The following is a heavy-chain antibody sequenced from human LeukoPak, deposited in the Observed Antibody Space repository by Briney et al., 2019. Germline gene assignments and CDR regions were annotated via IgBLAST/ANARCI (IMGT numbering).Heavy chain of an antibody. CDR3: ARALYSSGWYVRNYFDY. CDR2: ISSSSSYI. V-gene: IGHV3-21*04. D-gene: IGHD6-19*01. J-gene: IGHJ4*02. CDR1: GFTFSSYS. Sequence: GGSLRLSCAASGFTFSSYSMNWVRQAPGKGLEWVSSISSSSSYIYYADSVKGRFTISRDNAKNSLYLQMNSLRAEDTAVYYCARALYSSGWYVRNYFDYWGQGTLVTVSS.